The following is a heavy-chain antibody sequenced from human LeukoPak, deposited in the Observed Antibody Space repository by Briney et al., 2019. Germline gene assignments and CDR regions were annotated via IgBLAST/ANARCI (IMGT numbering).Heavy chain of an antibody. Sequence: GGSLRLSCAASGFSFRSFWMHWVRQGPGKGLVWVSRINTDGSSTSYAASVKGRLANSRDNAQNTLYRQMNAVRVEDTAVYYGARGGGSRYDSPVYWGQGTLVTVSS. V-gene: IGHV3-74*01. J-gene: IGHJ4*02. CDR2: INTDGSST. CDR3: ARGGGSRYDSPVY. CDR1: GFSFRSFW. D-gene: IGHD3-3*01.